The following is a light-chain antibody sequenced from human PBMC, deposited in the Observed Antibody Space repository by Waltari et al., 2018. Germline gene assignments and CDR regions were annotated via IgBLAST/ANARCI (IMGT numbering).Light chain of an antibody. V-gene: IGLV3-25*03. Sequence: SNELTQPPSVSVSPGQTARITCSGDALPKQYAYWFQQKPGQAPLMLIYKDNERPSGIPKRFSASSSGTTVTLTISGVQAEDEADYYCQSAANSVTFDVVFGGGTKLTVL. CDR1: ALPKQY. J-gene: IGLJ2*01. CDR3: QSAANSVTFDVV. CDR2: KDN.